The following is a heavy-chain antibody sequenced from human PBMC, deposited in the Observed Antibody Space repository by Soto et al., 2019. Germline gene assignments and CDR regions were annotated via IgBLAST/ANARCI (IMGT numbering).Heavy chain of an antibody. J-gene: IGHJ4*02. CDR1: GFTFSSYS. CDR2: ISSSSSYI. D-gene: IGHD2-2*01. CDR3: ARDYCSSTSCYPY. Sequence: GGSLRLSCAASGFTFSSYSMNWVRQAPGKGLEWVSSISSSSSYIYYANSVKGRFTISRDNAKNSLYLQMNSLRAEDTAVYYCARDYCSSTSCYPYWGRGTLVTVSS. V-gene: IGHV3-21*01.